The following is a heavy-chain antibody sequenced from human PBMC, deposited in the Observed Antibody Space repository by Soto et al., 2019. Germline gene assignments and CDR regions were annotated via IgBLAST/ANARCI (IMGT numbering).Heavy chain of an antibody. CDR2: IRSKAYGGTT. J-gene: IGHJ4*02. CDR1: GFTFGDYA. D-gene: IGHD2-15*01. Sequence: HPGGSLILSCTASGFTFGDYAMSWFRQAPGKGLEWVGFIRSKAYGGTTEYAASVKGRFTISRDDSKSIAYLQMNSLKTEDTAVYYCTAERSLPADYWGQGTLVTVSS. V-gene: IGHV3-49*03. CDR3: TAERSLPADY.